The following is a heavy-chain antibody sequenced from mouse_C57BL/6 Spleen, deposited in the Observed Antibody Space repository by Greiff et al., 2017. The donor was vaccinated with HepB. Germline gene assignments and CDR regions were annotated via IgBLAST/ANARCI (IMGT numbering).Heavy chain of an antibody. CDR3: AREGSYDYDDGFAY. CDR2: ISYDGSN. V-gene: IGHV3-6*01. CDR1: GYSITSGYY. D-gene: IGHD2-4*01. J-gene: IGHJ3*01. Sequence: EVQLQESGPGLVKPSQSLSLTCSVTGYSITSGYYWNWIRQFPGNKLEWMGYISYDGSNNYNPSLKNRISITRDTSKNQFFLKLNSVTTEDTATYYCAREGSYDYDDGFAYWGQGTLVTVSA.